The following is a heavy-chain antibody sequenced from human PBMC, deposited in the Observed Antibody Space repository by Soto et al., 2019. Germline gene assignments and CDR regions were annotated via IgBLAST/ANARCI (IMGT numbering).Heavy chain of an antibody. CDR2: IIPILDVA. CDR3: ATSLQEGIGVAGPKDIWFDP. J-gene: IGHJ5*02. D-gene: IGHD6-19*01. V-gene: IGHV1-69*02. Sequence: QVQLVQSGAEVKRPGSSVKVSCKTSGGTFRTYTINWVRQAPGQGLEWMGRIIPILDVANYAQKFQGRVTITSDHSTSTAHMELRILRSEDTAVSSSATSLQEGIGVAGPKDIWFDPWGQGTLVTFSS. CDR1: GGTFRTYT.